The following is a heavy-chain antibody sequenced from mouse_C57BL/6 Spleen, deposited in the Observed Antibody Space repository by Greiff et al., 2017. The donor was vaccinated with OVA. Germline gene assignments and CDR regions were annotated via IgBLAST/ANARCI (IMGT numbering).Heavy chain of an antibody. CDR2: MSYDGSN. CDR3: ARDDYFDY. CDR1: GYSITSGYY. V-gene: IGHV3-6*01. Sequence: DVQLVESGPGLVKPSQSLSLTCSVTGYSITSGYYWNWIRQFPGNKLEWMGYMSYDGSNNYNPSLKNRISITRDTSKNQFFLKLNSVTTEDTATYYCARDDYFDYWGQGTTLTVSS. J-gene: IGHJ2*01.